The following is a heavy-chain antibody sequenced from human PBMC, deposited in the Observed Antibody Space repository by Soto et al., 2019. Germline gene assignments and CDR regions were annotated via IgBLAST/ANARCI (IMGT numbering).Heavy chain of an antibody. CDR3: AKDPGYSSGWYNY. CDR1: GFTFSSYA. CDR2: ISGRGGST. J-gene: IGHJ4*02. V-gene: IGHV3-23*01. Sequence: EVQLLESGGGLVQPGGSLRLSCAASGFTFSSYAMSWVRQAPGKGLEWVSAISGRGGSTYYADSVKGRFTISRDNSKNTLYLQMNSLRAEDTAVYYCAKDPGYSSGWYNYWGQGTLVTVSS. D-gene: IGHD6-19*01.